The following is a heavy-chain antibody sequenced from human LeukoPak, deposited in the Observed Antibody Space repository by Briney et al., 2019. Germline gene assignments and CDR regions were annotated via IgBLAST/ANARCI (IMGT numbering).Heavy chain of an antibody. D-gene: IGHD3-9*01. CDR1: GGSFSGYY. Sequence: PSETLSLTCAVYGGSFSGYYWSWIRQPPGKGLEWIGEINHSGSTNYNPSLKSRVTISVDTSKNQFSLKLSSVTAADTAVCYCARVAVLRYFDWLSSISYFDYWGQGTLVTVSS. V-gene: IGHV4-34*01. CDR3: ARVAVLRYFDWLSSISYFDY. CDR2: INHSGST. J-gene: IGHJ4*02.